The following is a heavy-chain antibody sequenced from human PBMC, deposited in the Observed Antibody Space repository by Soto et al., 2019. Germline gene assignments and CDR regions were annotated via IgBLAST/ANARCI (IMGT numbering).Heavy chain of an antibody. J-gene: IGHJ3*02. V-gene: IGHV3-7*01. CDR1: GFTFSSYW. D-gene: IGHD4-17*01. Sequence: GGSLRLSCAASGFTFSSYWMSWVRQAPGKGLEWVANIKQDGSEKYYVDSVKGRFTISRDNAKNSLYLQMNSLRAEDTAVFYCARAPPDYGDYGFQGQNAFDIWGQGTMVTVSS. CDR2: IKQDGSEK. CDR3: ARAPPDYGDYGFQGQNAFDI.